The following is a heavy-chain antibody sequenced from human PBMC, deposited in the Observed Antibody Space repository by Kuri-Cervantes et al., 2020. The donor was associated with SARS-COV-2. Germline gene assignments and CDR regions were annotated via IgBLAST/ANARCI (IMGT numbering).Heavy chain of an antibody. CDR3: ARGTYTYYDFWRGPYFDY. CDR2: INHTGST. D-gene: IGHD3-3*01. J-gene: IGHJ4*02. Sequence: SETLSLTCAVYGGSFSGYYWSWIRQSPGKGLVWIGGINHTGSTNYNPSLKSRVTISVGASKNQFSLKLNSVTAADTAVYYCARGTYTYYDFWRGPYFDYWGQGNLVTVSS. CDR1: GGSFSGYY. V-gene: IGHV4-34*01.